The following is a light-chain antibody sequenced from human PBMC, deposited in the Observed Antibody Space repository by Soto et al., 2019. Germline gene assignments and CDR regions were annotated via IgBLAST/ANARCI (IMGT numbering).Light chain of an antibody. Sequence: IVMTQSPSTLSVSPGERATLSCRASQSVSSNLAWYQQKPGQAPRILIYGASTRATGIPARFSGSGSGTEFTLTIRSLQSEDFAVYYCQQYNNWPPWKFGQGTKVDIK. J-gene: IGKJ1*01. CDR1: QSVSSN. CDR3: QQYNNWPPWK. CDR2: GAS. V-gene: IGKV3-15*01.